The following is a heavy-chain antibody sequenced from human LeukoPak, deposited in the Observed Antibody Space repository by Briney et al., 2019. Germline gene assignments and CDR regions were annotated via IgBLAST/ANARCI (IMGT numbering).Heavy chain of an antibody. D-gene: IGHD1-26*01. CDR1: GGSIRSSYYY. J-gene: IGHJ6*02. V-gene: IGHV4-39*01. Sequence: SETLSLTCTVSGGSIRSSYYYWGWIRQPPGKGLEWIGSIYDSGSTYYNPSLKSRVTISVDTSKNQFSLKLNSVTAADTAVYYCAGGSDDPPNPGMDVWGQGTTVTVS. CDR2: IYDSGST. CDR3: AGGSDDPPNPGMDV.